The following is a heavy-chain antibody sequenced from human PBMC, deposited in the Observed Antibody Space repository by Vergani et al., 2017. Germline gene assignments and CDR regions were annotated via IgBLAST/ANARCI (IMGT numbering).Heavy chain of an antibody. V-gene: IGHV3-23*01. CDR3: AIDSYYYDSSGYPLRDFDY. Sequence: EVQLLESGGGLVQPGGSLRLSCAASGFTFSSYAMSWVRQAPGKGLEWVSAISGSGGSTYYADSVKGRFTISRDNSKNTLYLQMNSLRAEDTAVYYCAIDSYYYDSSGYPLRDFDYWGQGTLVTVSS. CDR1: GFTFSSYA. J-gene: IGHJ4*02. CDR2: ISGSGGST. D-gene: IGHD3-22*01.